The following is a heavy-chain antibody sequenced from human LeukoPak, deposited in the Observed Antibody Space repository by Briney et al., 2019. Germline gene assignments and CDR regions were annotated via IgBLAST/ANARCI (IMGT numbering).Heavy chain of an antibody. V-gene: IGHV1-2*02. CDR2: IDTNSGGT. CDR1: GYTFTGYY. Sequence: ASVKVSCKASGYTFTGYYMHWVRQAPGQGLEWMGWIDTNSGGTKYAQKFQGRVTITRDTSIGTAYMELSSLISDDTAVYYCAGEAFCAGGSCYLHRVASWGPGTLVTVSS. D-gene: IGHD2-15*01. CDR3: AGEAFCAGGSCYLHRVAS. J-gene: IGHJ4*02.